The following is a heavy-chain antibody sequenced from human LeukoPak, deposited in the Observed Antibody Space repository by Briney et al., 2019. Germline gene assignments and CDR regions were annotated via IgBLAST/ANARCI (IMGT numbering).Heavy chain of an antibody. CDR3: AREVAVAGPEDY. CDR1: GFTFSTYW. J-gene: IGHJ4*02. D-gene: IGHD6-19*01. V-gene: IGHV3-74*01. CDR2: INSDGTST. Sequence: GGSLRLSCAASGFTFSTYWMYWVRQAPGKGLVWVSRINSDGTSTSYADSVKGRFTISRDNAKNTLYLQMNSLRAEDTAVYYCAREVAVAGPEDYWGQGTLVTVSS.